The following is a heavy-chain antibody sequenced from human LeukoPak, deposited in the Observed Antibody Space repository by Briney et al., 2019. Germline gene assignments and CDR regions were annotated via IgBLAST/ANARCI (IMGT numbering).Heavy chain of an antibody. Sequence: GGSLRLSCATSGFTFSGSTIQWVRQASGKGLEWLGQIKTKTNNYATVCAASLQGRFTISRDDSKDTAFLQMNSLKTDDTAVYYCVKGLDYSSSQMDSWGQGTLVTVSS. CDR1: GFTFSGST. CDR2: IKTKTNNYAT. CDR3: VKGLDYSSSQMDS. J-gene: IGHJ4*02. D-gene: IGHD6-6*01. V-gene: IGHV3-73*01.